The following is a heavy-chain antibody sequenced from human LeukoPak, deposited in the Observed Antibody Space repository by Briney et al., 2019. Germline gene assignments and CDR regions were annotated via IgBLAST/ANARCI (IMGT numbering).Heavy chain of an antibody. V-gene: IGHV3-23*01. Sequence: GGSLRLSCAASGFTFSSYAMSWVRQAPGKGLEWVSAISGSGGSTYYADSVKGRFTISRDNSKNTLYLQMNSLRAEDTAVYYCARDKIVVVTAINYYYYMDVWGKGTTVTVSS. J-gene: IGHJ6*03. CDR2: ISGSGGST. CDR3: ARDKIVVVTAINYYYYMDV. CDR1: GFTFSSYA. D-gene: IGHD2-21*02.